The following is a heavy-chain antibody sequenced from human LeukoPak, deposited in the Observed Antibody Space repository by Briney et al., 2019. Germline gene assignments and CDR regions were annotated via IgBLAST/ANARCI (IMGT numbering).Heavy chain of an antibody. CDR2: IHHTGST. Sequence: SETLSLTCYVSGDSISSYYWSWIRQPPGKGLEWIGYIHHTGSTNYNPSLKSRVTISIDTSKTQFSLNLSSVTAADTAVYYCARGRIGGPKAPFDYWGQGTLVTVSS. CDR1: GDSISSYY. D-gene: IGHD3-16*01. V-gene: IGHV4-59*01. J-gene: IGHJ4*02. CDR3: ARGRIGGPKAPFDY.